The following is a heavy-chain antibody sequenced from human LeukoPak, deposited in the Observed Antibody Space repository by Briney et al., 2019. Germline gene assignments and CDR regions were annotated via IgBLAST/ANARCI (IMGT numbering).Heavy chain of an antibody. CDR2: INPNSGGT. J-gene: IGHJ5*02. CDR3: ARNRGYCSGGSCYSPLWFDP. D-gene: IGHD2-15*01. V-gene: IGHV1-2*02. CDR1: GYTFTGYY. Sequence: ATVKVSCKASGYTFTGYYMHWVRQAPGQGLEWMGWINPNSGGTNYAQKFQGRVTMTRDTSISTAYKELSRLRSDDTAVYYCARNRGYCSGGSCYSPLWFDPWGQGTLVTVS.